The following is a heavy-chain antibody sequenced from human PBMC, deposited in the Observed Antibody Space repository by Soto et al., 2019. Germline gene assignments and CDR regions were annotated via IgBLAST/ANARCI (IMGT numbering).Heavy chain of an antibody. V-gene: IGHV4-34*01. CDR2: INHSGST. CDR3: ARAPGYYDSSGYYRTYYYYGMDV. D-gene: IGHD3-22*01. J-gene: IGHJ6*02. Sequence: PSETLSLTCAVYGGSFSGYYWSWIRQPPGKGLEWIGEINHSGSTNYNPSLNSRGTISVDTSKNQFSLKLSSVTAADTAVYYCARAPGYYDSSGYYRTYYYYGMDVWGQGTTVTVS. CDR1: GGSFSGYY.